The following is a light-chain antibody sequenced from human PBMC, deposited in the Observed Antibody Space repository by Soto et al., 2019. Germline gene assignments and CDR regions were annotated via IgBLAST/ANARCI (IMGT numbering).Light chain of an antibody. CDR3: QQYGSSPWT. V-gene: IGKV3-20*01. CDR2: GAS. CDR1: QSVSSSY. Sequence: EIVLTQSPGTLSLSPGERATLSCRASQSVSSSYLAWYQQKPGQAPRLLIYGASSRATGIPDRFSGSGSGTDFTLTISRLEPEDVAVYDCQQYGSSPWTFGQGTKVEIK. J-gene: IGKJ1*01.